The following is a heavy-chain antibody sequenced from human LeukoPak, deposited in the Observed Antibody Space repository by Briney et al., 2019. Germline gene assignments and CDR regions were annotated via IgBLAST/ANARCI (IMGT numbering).Heavy chain of an antibody. CDR3: ARDGLTGTTDGTLDD. CDR1: GFTFSHYT. Sequence: GGSLRLSCVASGFTFSHYTMHWVRQAPGKGLEWVALILYDGSNKYYADSVKGRFTISRDSSKNMLYLQMNSLRAEDTAMYYCARDGLTGTTDGTLDDWGQGTLVTVSS. D-gene: IGHD1-20*01. CDR2: ILYDGSNK. V-gene: IGHV3-30-3*01. J-gene: IGHJ4*02.